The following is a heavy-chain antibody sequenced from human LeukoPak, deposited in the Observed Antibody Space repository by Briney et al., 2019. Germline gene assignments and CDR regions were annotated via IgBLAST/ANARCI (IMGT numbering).Heavy chain of an antibody. CDR1: GFTFSIHG. V-gene: IGHV3-48*02. D-gene: IGHD3-10*01. J-gene: IGHJ6*02. Sequence: GGSLRLSCAASGFTFSIHGMNWVRQAPGKGLEWVSYIINSGGTVYYTDSVQGRFTISRDNARNSLFLQINSLRDEDTAVYYCARVGRGVYGMDVWGQGTTVTVSS. CDR2: IINSGGTV. CDR3: ARVGRGVYGMDV.